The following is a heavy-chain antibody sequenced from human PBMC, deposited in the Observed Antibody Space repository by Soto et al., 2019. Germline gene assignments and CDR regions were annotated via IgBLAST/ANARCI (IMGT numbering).Heavy chain of an antibody. Sequence: GGSLRLSCAASGFTFSSYAMSWVRQAPGKGLEWVSAISGSGGSTYYADSVKGRFTISRDNSKNTLHLQMNSLRAEDTAVYYCASRDGVTIFGEIEYWGQGTLVTVSS. CDR3: ASRDGVTIFGEIEY. CDR2: ISGSGGST. CDR1: GFTFSSYA. V-gene: IGHV3-23*01. D-gene: IGHD3-3*01. J-gene: IGHJ4*02.